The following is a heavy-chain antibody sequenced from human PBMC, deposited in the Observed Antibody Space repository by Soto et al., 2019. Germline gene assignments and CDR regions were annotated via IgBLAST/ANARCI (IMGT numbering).Heavy chain of an antibody. D-gene: IGHD1-26*01. CDR3: ARFGGLDRDFNY. J-gene: IGHJ4*02. CDR2: IIPMFDTP. V-gene: IGHV1-69*12. Sequence: QVQLVQSGAEVKKPGSSVKVSCKASGGTFSSDSFSWVRQAPGQGLEWMGGIIPMFDTPIYAQKFQDRVTITADESTSTAYTQLRRLRSGDTAVYYCARFGGLDRDFNYWGQGYLGTISS. CDR1: GGTFSSDS.